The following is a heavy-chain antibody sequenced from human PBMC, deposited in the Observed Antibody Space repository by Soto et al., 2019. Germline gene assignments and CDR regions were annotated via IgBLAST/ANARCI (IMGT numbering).Heavy chain of an antibody. V-gene: IGHV4-4*07. J-gene: IGHJ5*02. CDR2: IYSSGNA. D-gene: IGHD3-3*01. CDR1: GGTISGYY. Sequence: SETLSLPSSASGGTISGYYWTWIRQPAGKGLEWIGRIYSSGNAKYNPSLQSRVTMSLDTSNNQFSLRLTSVTAADTAVYYCARGQRFSDWFDPWGQGTLVTVSS. CDR3: ARGQRFSDWFDP.